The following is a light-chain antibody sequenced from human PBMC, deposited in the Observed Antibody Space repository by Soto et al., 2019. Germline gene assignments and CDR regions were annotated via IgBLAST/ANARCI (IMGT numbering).Light chain of an antibody. V-gene: IGKV3-15*01. J-gene: IGKJ1*01. CDR3: QQYNNWPRT. CDR1: QSVSSN. Sequence: DIVMTQSPATLSVSPGERATLSCRASQSVSSNLAWYQQKPGQAPRLLIYGASTRATGIPARFSGSRSGTEFTLTISSLQSEDFAVYYCQQYNNWPRTFGQGTKVEIK. CDR2: GAS.